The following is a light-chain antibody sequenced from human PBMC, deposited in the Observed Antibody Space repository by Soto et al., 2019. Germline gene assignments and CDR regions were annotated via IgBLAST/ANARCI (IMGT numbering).Light chain of an antibody. CDR1: SSDVGSYNL. V-gene: IGLV2-23*01. J-gene: IGLJ2*01. Sequence: QSALTQPASVSGSPGQSITISCTGTSSDVGSYNLVSWYQQHPGKAPKLMIYEGSKRPSGVSNRFYGSKSGNTASLPISGLEAEDEADYYCCSYAGSSTDVVFGGGTKLTVL. CDR2: EGS. CDR3: CSYAGSSTDVV.